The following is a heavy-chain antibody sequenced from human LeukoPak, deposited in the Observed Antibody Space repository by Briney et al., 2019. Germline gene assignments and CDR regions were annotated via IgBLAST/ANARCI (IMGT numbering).Heavy chain of an antibody. CDR3: AREGYSNFPDY. Sequence: PSETLSLTCTVSGGSISSYYWSWIRQPPGKGLEWIGYIYYSGSTNYNPSLKSRVTISVDTSKNQFSLKLSSVTAADTAVYYCAREGYSNFPDYWGQGTLVTVSS. J-gene: IGHJ4*02. V-gene: IGHV4-59*12. D-gene: IGHD4-11*01. CDR1: GGSISSYY. CDR2: IYYSGST.